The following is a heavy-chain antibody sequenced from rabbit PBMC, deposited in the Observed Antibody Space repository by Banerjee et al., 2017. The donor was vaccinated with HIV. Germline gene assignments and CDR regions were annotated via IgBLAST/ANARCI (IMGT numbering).Heavy chain of an antibody. D-gene: IGHD2-1*01. CDR1: GFSFSGSYY. CDR2: IYAGSSGST. V-gene: IGHV1S40*01. Sequence: QSLEESGGDLVKPGASLTLTCTASGFSFSGSYYMCWVRQAPGKGLEWIACIYAGSSGSTYYASWAKGRFTISKTSSTTVTLQMTSLTTADTATYFCARHWPSLWGPGTLVTVS. CDR3: ARHWPSL. J-gene: IGHJ6*01.